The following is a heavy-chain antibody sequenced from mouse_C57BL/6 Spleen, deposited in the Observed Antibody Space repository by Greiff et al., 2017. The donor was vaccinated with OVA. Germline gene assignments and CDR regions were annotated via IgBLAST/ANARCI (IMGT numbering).Heavy chain of an antibody. V-gene: IGHV1-59*01. Sequence: QVQLKQPGAELVRPGTSVKLSCKASGYNFTSYWMHWVKQRPGQGLEWIGVIDPSDGNTKYNQKFQGKATMTVDTSSSTAYLQLSSLTSEDTAVYYCARRGCAIGYWGQGTSVTVST. CDR1: GYNFTSYW. J-gene: IGHJ4*01. CDR2: IDPSDGNT. CDR3: ARRGCAIGY.